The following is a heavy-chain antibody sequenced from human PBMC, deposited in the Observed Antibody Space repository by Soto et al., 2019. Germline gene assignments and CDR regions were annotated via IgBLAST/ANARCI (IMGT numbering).Heavy chain of an antibody. Sequence: DVQLVESGGGLVQPGRSLRLSCAASGFTFDDYAMHWVRQAPGKGLEWVSGISWNSGSIGYADSVKGRFTISRDNAKNSLYLQMNSLRAEDTALYYCPKDSGLRFLEWLLGGNAFDIWGQGTMVTVSS. V-gene: IGHV3-9*01. CDR1: GFTFDDYA. D-gene: IGHD3-3*01. CDR3: PKDSGLRFLEWLLGGNAFDI. CDR2: ISWNSGSI. J-gene: IGHJ3*02.